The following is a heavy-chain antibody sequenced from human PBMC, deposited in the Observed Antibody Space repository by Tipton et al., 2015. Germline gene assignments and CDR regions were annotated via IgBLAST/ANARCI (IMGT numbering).Heavy chain of an antibody. V-gene: IGHV1-18*01. CDR3: ARDKGGYSHYYYGMDV. Sequence: QLVQSGAEVKESGASVKVSCKASGYSITTYGFSWVRQAPGLGLEWMGWISGYNGNINYAQKLQGRVTLTTDTSTSIAYMELRSLRSDDTAVYYCARDKGGYSHYYYGMDVWGQGTTVTVSS. CDR2: ISGYNGNI. D-gene: IGHD3-10*01. J-gene: IGHJ6*02. CDR1: GYSITTYG.